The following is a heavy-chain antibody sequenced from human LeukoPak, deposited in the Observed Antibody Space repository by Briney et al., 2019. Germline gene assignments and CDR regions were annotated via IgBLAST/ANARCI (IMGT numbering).Heavy chain of an antibody. CDR2: ISGSGGST. V-gene: IGHV3-23*01. Sequence: GGSLRLSCAASGFTFSSYAMSWVRQGPGKGLEWVSGISGSGGSTYYADSVKGRFTISRDSSKNTLYLQMSSLRAEDTAVYYCAKNGYCSGGSCYSLPHDAFDIWGQGTMVTVSS. CDR3: AKNGYCSGGSCYSLPHDAFDI. D-gene: IGHD2-15*01. J-gene: IGHJ3*02. CDR1: GFTFSSYA.